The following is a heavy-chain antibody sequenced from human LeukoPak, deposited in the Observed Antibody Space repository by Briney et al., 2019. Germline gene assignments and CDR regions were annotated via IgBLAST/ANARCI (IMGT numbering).Heavy chain of an antibody. CDR3: ARDRAAYDSSGYDY. Sequence: GASVKVSCKASGGTFISYTISWVRQAPGQGLEWMGRIIPIRGIANDAQKFQGRVTITADKSTSTAYMELSSLRSEDTAVYYCARDRAAYDSSGYDYWGQGTLVTVSS. J-gene: IGHJ4*02. V-gene: IGHV1-69*04. CDR1: GGTFISYT. D-gene: IGHD3-22*01. CDR2: IIPIRGIA.